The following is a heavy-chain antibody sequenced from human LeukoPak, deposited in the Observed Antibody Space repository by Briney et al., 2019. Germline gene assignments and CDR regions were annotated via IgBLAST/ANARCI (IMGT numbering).Heavy chain of an antibody. CDR2: INHSGST. CDR3: ARGGREQDYYYGMDV. D-gene: IGHD1-26*01. V-gene: IGHV4-34*01. Sequence: PSDTLSLTCAVYGGPFSGYYWSWIRQPPGKGLEWIGEINHSGSTNYNPSLKSRVTISVDTSKNQFSLKLSSVTAAETAVYYCARGGREQDYYYGMDVWGQGTTVTVSS. J-gene: IGHJ6*02. CDR1: GGPFSGYY.